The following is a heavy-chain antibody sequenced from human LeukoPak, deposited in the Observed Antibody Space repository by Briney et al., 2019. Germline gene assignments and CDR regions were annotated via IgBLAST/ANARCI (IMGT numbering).Heavy chain of an antibody. J-gene: IGHJ4*02. CDR2: IYTSGST. CDR3: ARDSVTVPLDY. V-gene: IGHV4-61*02. CDR1: GGSISSGGYY. D-gene: IGHD2-21*02. Sequence: SETLSLTCTVSGGSISSGGYYWSWVRQPAGKGLEWIGRIYTSGSTDYNPSLKSRVTISLDRSKNQVSLKVSSVTAADTAVYYCARDSVTVPLDYWGQGTLVIVSS.